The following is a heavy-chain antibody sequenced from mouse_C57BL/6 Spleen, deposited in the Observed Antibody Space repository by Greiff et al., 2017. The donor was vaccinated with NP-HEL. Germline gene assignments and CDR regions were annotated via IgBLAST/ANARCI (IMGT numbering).Heavy chain of an antibody. CDR3: ARRGQLRLPGYFDY. J-gene: IGHJ2*01. CDR1: GYTFTDYN. CDR2: INPNNGGT. V-gene: IGHV1-18*01. Sequence: EVQLQQSGPELVKPGASVKIPCKASGYTFTDYNMDWVKQSHGKSLEWIGDINPNNGGTIYNQKFKGKATLTVDKSSSTAYMELRSLTSEDTAVYYCARRGQLRLPGYFDYWGQGTTLTVSS. D-gene: IGHD3-2*02.